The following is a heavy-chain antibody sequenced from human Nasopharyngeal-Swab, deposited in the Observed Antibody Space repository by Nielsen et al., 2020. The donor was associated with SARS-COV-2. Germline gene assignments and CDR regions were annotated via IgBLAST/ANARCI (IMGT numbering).Heavy chain of an antibody. Sequence: VRQMPGKGLEWVSSISSSSSYIYYADSVKGRFTISRDNAKNSLYLQMNSLRAEDTAVYYCARGPALGELDPFDYWGQGTLVTVSS. V-gene: IGHV3-21*01. J-gene: IGHJ4*02. D-gene: IGHD3-16*01. CDR3: ARGPALGELDPFDY. CDR2: ISSSSSYI.